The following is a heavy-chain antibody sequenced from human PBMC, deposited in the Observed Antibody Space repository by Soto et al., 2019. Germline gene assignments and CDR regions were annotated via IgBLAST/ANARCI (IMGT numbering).Heavy chain of an antibody. CDR1: GYFIGAGGYY. J-gene: IGHJ5*02. V-gene: IGHV4-31*02. CDR3: ARMYSSGSGWFHP. CDR2: FYSSGSI. Sequence: QIELQESGPGLVKPSQTLSLTCFVSGYFIGAGGYYWSWIRHHPVKGLEWIGSFYSSGSIIYNPSLRSRVSISGDMSTNQFSMSLTSVTAADTARYCCARMYSSGSGWFHPWGQGTLVTVSS. D-gene: IGHD6-19*01.